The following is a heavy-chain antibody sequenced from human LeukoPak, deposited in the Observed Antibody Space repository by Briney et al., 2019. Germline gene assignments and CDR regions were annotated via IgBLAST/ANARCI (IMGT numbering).Heavy chain of an antibody. D-gene: IGHD3-10*01. J-gene: IGHJ5*02. Sequence: GGSLRLSCAASGFTFSSYAMSWVRQAPGKGLEWVSAISGSGGSTYYADSVKGRFTISRDNAKNSLYLQMNSLRAEDTAVYYCARDRKPVAYYGSGSYLKGNWFDPWGQGTLVTVSS. V-gene: IGHV3-23*01. CDR1: GFTFSSYA. CDR3: ARDRKPVAYYGSGSYLKGNWFDP. CDR2: ISGSGGST.